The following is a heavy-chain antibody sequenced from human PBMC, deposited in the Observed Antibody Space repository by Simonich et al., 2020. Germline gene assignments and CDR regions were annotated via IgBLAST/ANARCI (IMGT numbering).Heavy chain of an antibody. V-gene: IGHV1-2*02. J-gene: IGHJ3*02. CDR1: GYTFTGYY. CDR2: INPNGGGT. CDR3: ARVRFEAFDI. Sequence: QVQLVQSGAEVKKPGASVKVSCKASGYTFTGYYMHWVRQAPGQGLEWVGWINPNGGGTNEAQKCQGRVTMTRDTSISTAYMELSRLRSDDTAVYYCARVRFEAFDIWGQGTMVTVSS.